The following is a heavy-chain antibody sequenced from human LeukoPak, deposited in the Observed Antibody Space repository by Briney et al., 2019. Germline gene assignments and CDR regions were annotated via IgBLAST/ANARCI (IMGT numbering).Heavy chain of an antibody. J-gene: IGHJ4*02. CDR2: INPNSGGT. CDR1: GYTFTGYY. Sequence: ASVKVSCKASGYTFTGYYMHWVRQAPGQGLEWMGWINPNSGGTNYAQKFQGRVTMTRDTSISTAYMELSRLRSDDTAVYYCARDSTHCSGGSCYLSPSDYWGQGTLVTVSS. V-gene: IGHV1-2*02. D-gene: IGHD2-15*01. CDR3: ARDSTHCSGGSCYLSPSDY.